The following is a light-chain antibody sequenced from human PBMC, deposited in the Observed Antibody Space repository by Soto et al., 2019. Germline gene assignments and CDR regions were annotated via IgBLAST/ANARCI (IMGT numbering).Light chain of an antibody. Sequence: EMVMTQSPATLSVSPGERATLSCRASQSLSRNLAWYQQQPGQAPRLLIYGASTRATGIPARFSGSGSGTDFTLTISRLQSEDFAVYYCQQYDNWPHTFGEGTKLEIK. J-gene: IGKJ2*01. CDR3: QQYDNWPHT. V-gene: IGKV3-15*01. CDR1: QSLSRN. CDR2: GAS.